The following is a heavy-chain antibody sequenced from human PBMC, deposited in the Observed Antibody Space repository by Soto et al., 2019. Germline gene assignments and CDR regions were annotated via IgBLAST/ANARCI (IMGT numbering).Heavy chain of an antibody. CDR2: IRSKAYGGTT. Sequence: ESGGGLVKPGRSLRLSCTASGFTFGDYAMSWFRQAPGKGLEWVGFIRSKAYGGTTEYAASVKGRFTISRDDSKSIAYLQMNSLKTEDTAVYYCTREGDYVWGSYRYSPGYWGQGTLVTVSS. V-gene: IGHV3-49*05. D-gene: IGHD3-16*02. CDR3: TREGDYVWGSYRYSPGY. CDR1: GFTFGDYA. J-gene: IGHJ4*02.